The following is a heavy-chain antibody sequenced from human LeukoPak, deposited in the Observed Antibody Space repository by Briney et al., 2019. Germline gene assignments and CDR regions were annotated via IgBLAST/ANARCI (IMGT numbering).Heavy chain of an antibody. V-gene: IGHV3-23*01. CDR3: ARSVGATTDWFDP. J-gene: IGHJ5*02. D-gene: IGHD1-26*01. CDR2: ISGSGGST. CDR1: GFTFSSYA. Sequence: GGSLRLSCAASGFTFSSYAMSWVRQAPGKGLEWVSAISGSGGSTYYADSVKGRFTISRDNSKNTLYLEMNSLRGEDTAVYYCARSVGATTDWFDPWGQGTQVIVSS.